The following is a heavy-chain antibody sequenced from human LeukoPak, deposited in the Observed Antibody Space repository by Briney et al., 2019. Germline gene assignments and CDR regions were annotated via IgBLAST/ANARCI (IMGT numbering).Heavy chain of an antibody. CDR1: GGSFSGYY. D-gene: IGHD3-9*01. Sequence: SETLSLTCAVYGGSFSGYYWSWIRQPPGKGLEWIGEINHSGSTNYNPSLKSRVTISVDTSKNQFSLKLSSVTAADTAVYYCARASYDVLTGWGQGTLVAVSS. V-gene: IGHV4-34*01. CDR2: INHSGST. CDR3: ARASYDVLTG. J-gene: IGHJ4*02.